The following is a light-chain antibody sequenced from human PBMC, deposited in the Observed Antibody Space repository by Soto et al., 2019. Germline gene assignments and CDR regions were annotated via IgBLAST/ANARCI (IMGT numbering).Light chain of an antibody. CDR3: SSYTTSAPYV. J-gene: IGLJ1*01. Sequence: QSALTQPASVTGSPGQAITVSCTGTSSDVGAYNFVSWYQHHPGRAPKLINYEVTVRPSGVSNRFSGSKSGNTASLTISGLQAEDEADYYCSSYTTSAPYVFGSGTKLTVL. V-gene: IGLV2-14*01. CDR1: SSDVGAYNF. CDR2: EVT.